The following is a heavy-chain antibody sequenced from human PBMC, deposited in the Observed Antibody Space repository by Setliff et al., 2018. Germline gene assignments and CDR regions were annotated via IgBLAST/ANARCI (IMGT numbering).Heavy chain of an antibody. D-gene: IGHD3-22*01. CDR1: GGSISSYY. V-gene: IGHV4-39*01. CDR3: ARGRYFESSSYYFPFDY. J-gene: IGHJ4*02. Sequence: SETLSLTCTVSGGSISSYYWIWIRQPPGKGLEWIGSIYYSGSTYCNPSLKSRVTISVDTSKNQFSLKLSSVTAADTAVYYCARGRYFESSSYYFPFDYWGLGTLVTVSS. CDR2: IYYSGST.